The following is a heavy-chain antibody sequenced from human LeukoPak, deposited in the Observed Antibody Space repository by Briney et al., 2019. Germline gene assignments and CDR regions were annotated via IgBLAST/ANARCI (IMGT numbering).Heavy chain of an antibody. Sequence: GGSLRLSCAASGFTFSSYAMSWVRQAPGKGLEWVSAISGSGGSTYYADSVKGRFTVSRDNSKNTLYLHMNSLRAEDTALYYWAKAPDFTDTKHELDYWGQGTLVTVSS. CDR1: GFTFSSYA. V-gene: IGHV3-23*01. CDR2: ISGSGGST. J-gene: IGHJ4*02. CDR3: AKAPDFTDTKHELDY. D-gene: IGHD2-8*01.